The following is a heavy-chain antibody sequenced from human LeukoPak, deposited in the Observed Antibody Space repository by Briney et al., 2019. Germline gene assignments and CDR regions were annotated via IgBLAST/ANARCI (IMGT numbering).Heavy chain of an antibody. V-gene: IGHV4-30-4*08. CDR3: AREDGDEKTMIY. CDR1: GGSISSGDYY. Sequence: PSETLSLTCAVSGGSISSGDYYWSWIRQPPGKGLEWIGYIYYSGSTYYNPSLKSRVTISVDTSKNQFSLKLSSVTAADTAVYYCAREDGDEKTMIYWGQGTLVTVSS. J-gene: IGHJ4*02. CDR2: IYYSGST. D-gene: IGHD3-22*01.